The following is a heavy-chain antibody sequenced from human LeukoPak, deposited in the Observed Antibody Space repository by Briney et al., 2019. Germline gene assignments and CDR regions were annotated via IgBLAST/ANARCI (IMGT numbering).Heavy chain of an antibody. D-gene: IGHD3-3*01. Sequence: ASVKVSCKASGYTFTGYYMHWVRQAPGQGLEWMGIINPSGGSTSYAQKFQGRVTMTRDTSTSTVYMELSSLRSEDTAVYYCARARWSGGYYPYWGQGTLVTVSP. CDR1: GYTFTGYY. CDR3: ARARWSGGYYPY. CDR2: INPSGGST. J-gene: IGHJ4*02. V-gene: IGHV1-46*01.